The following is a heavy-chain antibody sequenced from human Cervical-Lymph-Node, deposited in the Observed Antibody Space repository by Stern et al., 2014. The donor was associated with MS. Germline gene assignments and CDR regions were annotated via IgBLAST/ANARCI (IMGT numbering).Heavy chain of an antibody. V-gene: IGHV3-23*04. D-gene: IGHD3-16*01. Sequence: EVQLAESGGGLAQPGGPLRLSCAASGFTFSSYAMSWVRQAPGKGLEWVSAISGSGGSTYYADSVKGRFTISRDNSKNTLYLQMNSLRAEDTAVYYCAKDRSYDCVWGSLDYWGQGTLVTVSS. CDR2: ISGSGGST. J-gene: IGHJ4*02. CDR3: AKDRSYDCVWGSLDY. CDR1: GFTFSSYA.